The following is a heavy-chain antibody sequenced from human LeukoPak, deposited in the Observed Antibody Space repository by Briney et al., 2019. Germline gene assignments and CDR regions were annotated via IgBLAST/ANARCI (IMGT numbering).Heavy chain of an antibody. CDR3: ARDGITIFGVYYYGMDV. CDR2: IYSDGST. CDR1: GFTVSNIY. D-gene: IGHD3-3*01. J-gene: IGHJ6*02. Sequence: PGGSLRLSCAAPGFTVSNIYMRCVRQAPGKGLECVSLIYSDGSTYYADSVKGRFNISRDNSKNTLYLQLNSLRAEDTAVHYCARDGITIFGVYYYGMDVWGQGHTVTVSS. V-gene: IGHV3-66*01.